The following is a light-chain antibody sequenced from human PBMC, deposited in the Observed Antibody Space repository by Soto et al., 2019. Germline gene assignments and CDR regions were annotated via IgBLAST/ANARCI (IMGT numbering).Light chain of an antibody. V-gene: IGKV1-5*01. J-gene: IGKJ1*01. Sequence: DIHMTRSPSTLSASVGDRVTITCRASQSISSWLAWYQQTPGKAPKLLIYDASSLESGVPSRFSGSGSGTEFTLTISSLQPDDFATYYCQQYNSYWTFGQGTKVDIK. CDR2: DAS. CDR3: QQYNSYWT. CDR1: QSISSW.